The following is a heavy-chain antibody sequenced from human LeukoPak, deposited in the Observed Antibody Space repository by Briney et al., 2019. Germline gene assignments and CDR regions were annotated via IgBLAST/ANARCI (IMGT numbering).Heavy chain of an antibody. Sequence: PGGSLRLSCAASGFTVSSNYMSWVRQAPGKGLEWVSSVNGFTPHYADSVKGRFTISRDNSKSTVYLQMNSLRAEDTAIYYCAKSTPYGTGWAGYFDPWGQGSLVLVSS. V-gene: IGHV3-53*01. CDR1: GFTVSSNY. D-gene: IGHD2-8*02. CDR2: VNGFTP. J-gene: IGHJ5*02. CDR3: AKSTPYGTGWAGYFDP.